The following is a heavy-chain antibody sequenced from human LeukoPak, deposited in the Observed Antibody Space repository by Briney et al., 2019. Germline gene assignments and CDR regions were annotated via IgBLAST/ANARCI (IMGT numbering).Heavy chain of an antibody. CDR3: ARGFYGSGRVIYYGMDV. D-gene: IGHD3-10*01. CDR1: GFTVSSNY. CDR2: IYSGGST. J-gene: IGHJ6*02. V-gene: IGHV3-53*05. Sequence: GGSLRLSCAASGFTVSSNYMNWVRQAPGKGLEWVSVIYSGGSTYYADSVKGRFTISRDNSKNTLYLQMNSLRAEDTAVYYCARGFYGSGRVIYYGMDVWGQGTTVTVSS.